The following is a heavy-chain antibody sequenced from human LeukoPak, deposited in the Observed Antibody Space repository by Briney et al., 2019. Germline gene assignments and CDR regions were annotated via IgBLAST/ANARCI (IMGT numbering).Heavy chain of an antibody. J-gene: IGHJ3*02. Sequence: GGSLRLSCVASGFTFRTYSMNWVRQAPGKGLEWVPSIGGSGAFIYYADSVKGRFTISRDNAKNSLYLQLNSPRAEDTAVYYCARDGSAAGTTDAFDIWGQGTMVTVSS. V-gene: IGHV3-48*01. CDR1: GFTFRTYS. D-gene: IGHD6-13*01. CDR2: IGGSGAFI. CDR3: ARDGSAAGTTDAFDI.